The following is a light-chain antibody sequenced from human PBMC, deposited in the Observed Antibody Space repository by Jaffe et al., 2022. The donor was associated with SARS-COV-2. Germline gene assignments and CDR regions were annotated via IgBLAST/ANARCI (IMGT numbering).Light chain of an antibody. V-gene: IGLV2-23*01. CDR2: EDT. CDR1: SSDVGTYNL. CDR3: CSYAGSSTSV. Sequence: QSALTQPASVSGSPGQSITISCTGTSSDVGTYNLVSWYQHHPGKAPKLMIYEDTKRPSGVSDRFSGSKSGKTASLTISGLQAEDEADYYCCSYAGSSTSVFGGGTKLTVL. J-gene: IGLJ2*01.